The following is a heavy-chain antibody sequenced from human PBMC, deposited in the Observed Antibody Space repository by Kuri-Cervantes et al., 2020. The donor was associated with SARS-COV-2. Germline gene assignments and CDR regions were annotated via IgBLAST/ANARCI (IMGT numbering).Heavy chain of an antibody. D-gene: IGHD6-19*01. CDR3: ANDDSSGWRIDAFDS. V-gene: IGHV3-33*06. CDR1: GFTFNSYG. J-gene: IGHJ3*02. Sequence: LSLTCAASGFTFNSYGMSWVRQAPGKGLEWVAVIWFDGSNKYYADSVKGRFTISRDNSKNTLYLQMNSLRAEDTAVYYCANDDSSGWRIDAFDSWGQGTMVTVSS. CDR2: IWFDGSNK.